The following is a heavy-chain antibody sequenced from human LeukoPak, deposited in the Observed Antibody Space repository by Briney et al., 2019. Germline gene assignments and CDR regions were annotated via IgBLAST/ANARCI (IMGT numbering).Heavy chain of an antibody. CDR3: AKDMAVRIAAAATGGFDY. D-gene: IGHD6-13*01. J-gene: IGHJ4*02. CDR1: GYTFTSYD. V-gene: IGHV1-8*03. Sequence: ASVKVSCKASGYTFTSYDINWVRQATGQGLEWMGWMNPNSGNTGYARKFQGRVTITRNTSISTAYMELNSLRAEDMALYYCAKDMAVRIAAAATGGFDYWGQGTLVTVSS. CDR2: MNPNSGNT.